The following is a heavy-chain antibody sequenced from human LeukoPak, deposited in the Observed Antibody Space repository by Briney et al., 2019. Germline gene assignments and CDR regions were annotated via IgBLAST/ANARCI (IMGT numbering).Heavy chain of an antibody. D-gene: IGHD3-16*01. CDR1: GFTFSSYW. CDR2: IKQDGSEK. J-gene: IGHJ4*02. Sequence: QSGGSLRLSCAASGFTFSSYWMSWVRQAPGKGLEWVANIKQDGSEKNYVDSVRGRFTISRDNAKNSVYLQMNSLRAEDTAVYYCARDPPMGSFWGQGSLVTVSS. CDR3: ARDPPMGSF. V-gene: IGHV3-7*01.